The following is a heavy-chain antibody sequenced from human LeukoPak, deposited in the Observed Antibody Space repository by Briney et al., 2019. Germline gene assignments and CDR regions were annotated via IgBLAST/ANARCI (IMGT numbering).Heavy chain of an antibody. CDR2: INPSSGDT. CDR1: GYSFIDYY. V-gene: IGHV1-2*06. CDR3: ARGWRSSYCVADNCCVFDY. J-gene: IGHJ4*02. D-gene: IGHD2-21*01. Sequence: ASVKVSCKASGYSFIDYYIHWVRQAPGQGLEWMGRINPSSGDTTYEQKFQGRVTMTRDTSISTAYMELSRLTSDDTAVYYCARGWRSSYCVADNCCVFDYWGQGTLVTVSS.